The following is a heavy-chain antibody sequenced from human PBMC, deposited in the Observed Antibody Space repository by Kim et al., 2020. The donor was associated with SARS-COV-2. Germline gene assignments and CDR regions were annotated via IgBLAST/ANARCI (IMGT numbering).Heavy chain of an antibody. CDR3: ASFDIVLMVYASRRTKDAFDI. CDR2: ISSSSSYI. Sequence: GGSLRLSCAASGFTFSSYSMNWVRQAPGKGLEWVSSISSSSSYIYYADSVKGRFTISRDNAKNSLYLQMNSLRAEDTAVYYCASFDIVLMVYASRRTKDAFDIWGQGTMVTVSS. CDR1: GFTFSSYS. V-gene: IGHV3-21*01. D-gene: IGHD2-8*01. J-gene: IGHJ3*02.